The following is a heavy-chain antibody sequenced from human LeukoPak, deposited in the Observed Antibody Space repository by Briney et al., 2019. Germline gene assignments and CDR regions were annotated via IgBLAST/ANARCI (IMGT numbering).Heavy chain of an antibody. Sequence: SETLSLTCTVSGGSISNYYWSWIRQPPGKGLEWIGEINHSGSTNYNPSLKSRVTISVDTSKNQFSLKLSSVTAADTAVYYCARGLSVLRFLEWTKVNWFDPWGQGTLVTVSS. CDR2: INHSGST. CDR1: GGSISNYY. V-gene: IGHV4-34*01. J-gene: IGHJ5*02. CDR3: ARGLSVLRFLEWTKVNWFDP. D-gene: IGHD3-3*01.